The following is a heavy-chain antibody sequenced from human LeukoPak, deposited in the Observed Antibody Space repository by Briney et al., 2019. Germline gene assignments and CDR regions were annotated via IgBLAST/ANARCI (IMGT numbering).Heavy chain of an antibody. Sequence: PSETLSLTCAVYGGSFSGYYWSRIRQPPGKGLEWIGEINHSGSTNYNPSLKSRVTISVDTSKNQFSLKLSSVTAADTAVYYCARGPVRSSSGRWFDPWGQGTLATVSS. CDR2: INHSGST. J-gene: IGHJ5*02. V-gene: IGHV4-34*01. CDR3: ARGPVRSSSGRWFDP. CDR1: GGSFSGYY. D-gene: IGHD6-6*01.